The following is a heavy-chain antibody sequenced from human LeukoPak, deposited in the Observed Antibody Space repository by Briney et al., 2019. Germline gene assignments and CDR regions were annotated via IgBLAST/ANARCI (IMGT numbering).Heavy chain of an antibody. CDR1: GGSLSSYY. CDR2: IYYSGST. Sequence: SETLSLTCTVSGGSLSSYYWSWIRQPPGKGLEWIGYIYYSGSTNYNPSLKSRVTISVDTSKNQFSLKLSSVTAADTAVFYCARSPARETIFGVVITEIFDYWGQGTLVTVSS. V-gene: IGHV4-59*01. CDR3: ARSPARETIFGVVITEIFDY. J-gene: IGHJ4*02. D-gene: IGHD3-3*01.